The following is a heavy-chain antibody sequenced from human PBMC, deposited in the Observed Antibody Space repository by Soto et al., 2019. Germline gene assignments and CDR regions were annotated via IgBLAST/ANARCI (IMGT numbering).Heavy chain of an antibody. CDR2: IGGSGETT. D-gene: IGHD2-15*01. J-gene: IGHJ4*02. CDR1: GFICRGSA. CDR3: VKDCGGGGSATD. V-gene: IGHV3-23*01. Sequence: WWSLRLSCAASGFICRGSAMCWFRQAPGKGLEWVSTIGGSGETTYYAESVKGRFTISRDNAKNTMYLQMKSLRGDDTALYYCVKDCGGGGSATDWGQGTRVTVSS.